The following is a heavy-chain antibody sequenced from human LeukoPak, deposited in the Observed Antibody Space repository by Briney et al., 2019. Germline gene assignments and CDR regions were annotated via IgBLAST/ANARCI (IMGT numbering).Heavy chain of an antibody. J-gene: IGHJ3*02. CDR3: ARDLLRALSGYIPAYAFDI. CDR2: IIPIFGTA. CDR1: GGTFSSYA. Sequence: SVKVSCKASGGTFSSYAISWVRQAPGQGLEWMGGIIPIFGTANYAQKFQGRVTITADESTSTAYMGLSSLRSEDTAVYYCARDLLRALSGYIPAYAFDIWGQGTMVTVSS. D-gene: IGHD3-22*01. V-gene: IGHV1-69*13.